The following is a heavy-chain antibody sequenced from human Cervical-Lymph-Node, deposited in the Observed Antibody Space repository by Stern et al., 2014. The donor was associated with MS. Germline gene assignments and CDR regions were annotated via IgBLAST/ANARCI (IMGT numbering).Heavy chain of an antibody. J-gene: IGHJ4*02. V-gene: IGHV1-2*04. CDR3: ARGGTGDRPDFDY. CDR1: GYTFTGYY. D-gene: IGHD7-27*01. Sequence: QVQLVQSGDEVKKPGASVKGSCKASGYTFTGYYMHWVRQAPGQGLEWMGWINPNSGGPNYAQKFQGWVTLTRDTSLSEAYMHLRGLRSEDTAVYYCARGGTGDRPDFDYWGQGTLVTVPS. CDR2: INPNSGGP.